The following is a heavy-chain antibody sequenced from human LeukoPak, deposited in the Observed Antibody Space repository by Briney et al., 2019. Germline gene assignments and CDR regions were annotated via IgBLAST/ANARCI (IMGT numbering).Heavy chain of an antibody. V-gene: IGHV4-34*01. J-gene: IGHJ6*02. CDR1: GGSFSGYY. D-gene: IGHD3-16*01. CDR3: ARGLKGDSTQIYYYYGMDV. Sequence: SETLSLTCAVYGGSFSGYYWSWIRQPPGKGLEWIGYMYYSGSTNYNPSLKSRVTISVDTTKNQFSLKVSSVTAADTAVYYCARGLKGDSTQIYYYYGMDVWGQGTTVTVSS. CDR2: MYYSGST.